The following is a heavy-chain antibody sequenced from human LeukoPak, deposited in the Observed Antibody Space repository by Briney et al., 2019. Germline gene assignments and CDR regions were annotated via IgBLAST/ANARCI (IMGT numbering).Heavy chain of an antibody. J-gene: IGHJ5*02. Sequence: PSETLSLTCTVDGASISSSSYDWGWIREPRGKGLEWIGEIDHSGSTNNHPRVKSPFTITVETTKNKFSLKLSSVTAADTAVYYCARGDSSWYEREWFDPWGQGTLVTVSS. CDR2: IDHSGST. CDR3: ARGDSSWYEREWFDP. V-gene: IGHV4-39*07. D-gene: IGHD6-13*01. CDR1: GASISSSSYD.